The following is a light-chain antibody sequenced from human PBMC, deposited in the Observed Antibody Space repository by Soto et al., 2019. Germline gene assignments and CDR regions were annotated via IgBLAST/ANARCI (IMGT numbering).Light chain of an antibody. CDR1: QSVSSN. Sequence: EIVMTQSPATLSVSPGERATLSCRASQSVSSNLAWYQQKPGQAPRLLIYGASTRATGIPARFSGSGSGTEFTRTISSLQSEDIAVYYCQQYNNWPRTCGHGTKVEIK. CDR3: QQYNNWPRT. CDR2: GAS. J-gene: IGKJ1*01. V-gene: IGKV3-15*01.